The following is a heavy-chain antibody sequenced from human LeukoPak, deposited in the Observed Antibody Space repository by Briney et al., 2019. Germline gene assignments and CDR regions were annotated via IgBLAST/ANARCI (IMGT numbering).Heavy chain of an antibody. CDR2: IYYSGST. Sequence: SETLSLTCTVSGGSVSSGSYYWSWIRQPPGKGLEWIGYIYYSGSTNYNPSLKSRVTISVDTSKNQFSLKLSSVTAADTAVYYCARGRGWIPLWSSDDAFDIWGQGTMVTVSS. D-gene: IGHD5-18*01. J-gene: IGHJ3*02. CDR1: GGSVSSGSYY. CDR3: ARGRGWIPLWSSDDAFDI. V-gene: IGHV4-61*01.